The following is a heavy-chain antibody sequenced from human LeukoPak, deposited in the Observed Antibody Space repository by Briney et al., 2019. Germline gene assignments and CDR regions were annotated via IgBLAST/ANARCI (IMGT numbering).Heavy chain of an antibody. Sequence: GGSLRLSCVASGFTVSTYYMSLIRQAPGKGLGWVSIIYSAGNTYYADSVKGRFTISRDNSKNTLYLQMNSLRAEDAAVYYCAGDNHGSGNYFNVWGQGTLVTVSS. CDR2: IYSAGNT. CDR1: GFTVSTYY. D-gene: IGHD3-10*01. CDR3: AGDNHGSGNYFNV. J-gene: IGHJ4*02. V-gene: IGHV3-66*01.